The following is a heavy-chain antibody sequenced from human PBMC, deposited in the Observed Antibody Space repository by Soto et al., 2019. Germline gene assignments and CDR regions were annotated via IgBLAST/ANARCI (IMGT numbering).Heavy chain of an antibody. D-gene: IGHD7-27*01. CDR1: GGSISNVDYY. J-gene: IGHJ4*02. V-gene: IGHV4-30-4*01. CDR3: ARGPSGDKVDY. CDR2: IYNGGTT. Sequence: QVQLQESGPGLVKPSQTLSLTCTVSGGSISNVDYYWSWIRQSPDKGLEWIGHIYNGGTTWYNPSLTSRTTISVHTPRTHFSPKLPSVPAADPALYYCARGPSGDKVDYWSQGTLVTVSS.